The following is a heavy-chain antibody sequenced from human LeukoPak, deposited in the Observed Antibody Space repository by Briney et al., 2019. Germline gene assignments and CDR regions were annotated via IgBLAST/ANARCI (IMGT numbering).Heavy chain of an antibody. D-gene: IGHD2-21*01. CDR3: GKDVKVYCFYYFDD. CDR2: ISWNSGSI. V-gene: IGHV3-9*01. Sequence: GGSLRLSCAASGFTFDDYAMRWVRQAPGKGLEWVSGISWNSGSIGYAYSVKGRFTISGDNAKNSRYLQMTMLRAETTALYYVGKDVKVYCFYYFDDWGQGTLVTVSS. J-gene: IGHJ4*02. CDR1: GFTFDDYA.